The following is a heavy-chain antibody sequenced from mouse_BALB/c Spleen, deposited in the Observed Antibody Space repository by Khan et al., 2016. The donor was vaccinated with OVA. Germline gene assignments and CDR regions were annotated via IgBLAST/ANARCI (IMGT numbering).Heavy chain of an antibody. CDR1: GYAFSNYW. D-gene: IGHD1-2*01. J-gene: IGHJ3*01. CDR3: AKSGYGCVAY. Sequence: QVQLKQSGAELVRPGSSVKISCKASGYAFSNYWMNWVKQRPGQGLEWIGQIYPGDGDTSFNGKFRGKATLTADKSSSTAYMQLSSLTSEDSSVLCWAKSGYGCVAYWGQGTLVNGSA. CDR2: IYPGDGDT. V-gene: IGHV1-80*01.